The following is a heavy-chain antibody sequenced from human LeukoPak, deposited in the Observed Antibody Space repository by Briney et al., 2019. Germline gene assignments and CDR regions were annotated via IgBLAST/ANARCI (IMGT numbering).Heavy chain of an antibody. Sequence: GGSLRLSCAASGFTFSSYWMNWVRQAPGKGLEWVANIKQDGSETYYVDSVKGRFTISRDNAKNSLYLQMNSLRAEDMALYYCAKDSGPYYYDSSGYQYYYYMDVWGKGTTVTVSS. CDR1: GFTFSSYW. CDR2: IKQDGSET. CDR3: AKDSGPYYYDSSGYQYYYYMDV. J-gene: IGHJ6*03. D-gene: IGHD3-22*01. V-gene: IGHV3-7*03.